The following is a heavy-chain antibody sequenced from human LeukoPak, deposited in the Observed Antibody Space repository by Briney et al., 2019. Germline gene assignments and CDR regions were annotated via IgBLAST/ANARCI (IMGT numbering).Heavy chain of an antibody. CDR3: AKDARSSWKDFFDY. Sequence: GGSPRLSCAASGITFSTYAMSWVRQAPGKGLEWVSRMGGSGGTTSYADSVKGRFTISRDKSKNTLYLEMNSLRAEDTAVYYCAKDARSSWKDFFDYWGQGTLVTV. CDR1: GITFSTYA. D-gene: IGHD6-13*01. V-gene: IGHV3-23*01. CDR2: MGGSGGTT. J-gene: IGHJ4*02.